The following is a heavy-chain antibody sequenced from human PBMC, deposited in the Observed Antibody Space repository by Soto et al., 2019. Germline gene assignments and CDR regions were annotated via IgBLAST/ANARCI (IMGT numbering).Heavy chain of an antibody. J-gene: IGHJ5*02. D-gene: IGHD6-13*01. V-gene: IGHV3-21*01. Sequence: LRLSCAASGFTFRSFTINWVRQAPCKGLELVSTISSNSAYIYYTDALRGRFTISRDNAKNSLHLQMNSLRAEDTAVYYCTRDASRDSSARGWFDPWGPGTLVTVSS. CDR2: ISSNSAYI. CDR1: GFTFRSFT. CDR3: TRDASRDSSARGWFDP.